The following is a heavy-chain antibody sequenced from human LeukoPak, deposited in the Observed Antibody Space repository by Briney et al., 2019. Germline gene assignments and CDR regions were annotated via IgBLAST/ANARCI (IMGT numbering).Heavy chain of an antibody. V-gene: IGHV1-46*01. CDR3: ARESVRGYCSGGSCYSGAFDI. J-gene: IGHJ3*02. CDR1: GYTFTSYY. D-gene: IGHD2-15*01. Sequence: ASVKVSCKASGYTFTSYYMHWVRQAPGQGLEWMGIINPSGGSTSYAQKFQGRVTITRDTSTSTVYMELSSLRSEDTAVYYCARESVRGYCSGGSCYSGAFDIWGQGTMVTVSS. CDR2: INPSGGST.